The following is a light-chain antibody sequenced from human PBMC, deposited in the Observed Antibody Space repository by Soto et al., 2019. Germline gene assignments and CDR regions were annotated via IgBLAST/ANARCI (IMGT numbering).Light chain of an antibody. J-gene: IGKJ4*01. V-gene: IGKV1-39*01. Sequence: DIQMTQSPSSLSVSIGDRVTITCRASQSISTYLNWYEQKPGKAPNLLIYGASTLQSGVPSRFSGGGSGTYFTLTISGLQPEEFGSYYCQQSYTSPVTFGGGTKVEIK. CDR3: QQSYTSPVT. CDR1: QSISTY. CDR2: GAS.